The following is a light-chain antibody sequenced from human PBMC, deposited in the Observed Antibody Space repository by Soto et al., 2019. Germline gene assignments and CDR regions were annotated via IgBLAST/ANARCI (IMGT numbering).Light chain of an antibody. J-gene: IGKJ2*01. V-gene: IGKV4-1*01. CDR2: WAS. Sequence: DIVMTQSPDSLAVSLGDRSTINCNSSESVLYSSNNKNYLAWYQQKPGQPPKLLIYWASTRESGVPDRFSGSGSGTDFTLTISSLQAEDVAVYYCQQYYSTLYTFGQGTKVDIK. CDR1: ESVLYSSNNKNY. CDR3: QQYYSTLYT.